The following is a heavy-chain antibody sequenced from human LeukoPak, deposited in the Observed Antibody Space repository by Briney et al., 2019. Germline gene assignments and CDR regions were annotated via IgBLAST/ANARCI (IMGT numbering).Heavy chain of an antibody. J-gene: IGHJ6*02. Sequence: GGPLKSSVKGSGYTFTSYWCGGLRRLPGKGRGGFGLFFPVDFDTRYSPSFQGQVTISADKSISTAYLQWSSLKASDTAMYYCARQGSYVTAIPWVYYYYGMDVWGQGTTVTVSS. V-gene: IGHV5-51*01. CDR3: ARQGSYVTAIPWVYYYYGMDV. CDR1: GYTFTSYW. CDR2: FFPVDFDT. D-gene: IGHD2-21*02.